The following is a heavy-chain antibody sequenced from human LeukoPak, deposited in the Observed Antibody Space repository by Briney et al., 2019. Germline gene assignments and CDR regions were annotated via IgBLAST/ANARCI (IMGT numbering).Heavy chain of an antibody. CDR3: ARGRGDY. CDR2: IYYSGST. D-gene: IGHD3-10*01. V-gene: IGHV4-31*02. CDR1: GFTFSSYA. J-gene: IGHJ4*02. Sequence: LRLSCAASGFTFSSYAMSWVRQAPGKGLEWIGYIYYSGSTYYNPSLKSRVIISVDTSKNQFSLNLSSVTAADTAVYYCARGRGDYWGQGTLVTVSS.